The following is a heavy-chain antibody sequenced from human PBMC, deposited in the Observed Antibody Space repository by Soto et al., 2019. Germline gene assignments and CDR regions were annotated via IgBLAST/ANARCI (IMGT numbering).Heavy chain of an antibody. V-gene: IGHV3-9*01. CDR1: GLNFDDFA. D-gene: IGHD3-3*01. CDR2: ITWNSRVL. J-gene: IGHJ4*02. CDR3: AKGRYDFWSPYYFDS. Sequence: EVQLVESGGRLVQPGRSLRLSCVGTGLNFDDFAMHWVRQAPGKGLVWVSGITWNSRVLGYADSVKGRFTISRDNARNSLYLQMDSLRDEDTALYYCAKGRYDFWSPYYFDSWGQGTLVTVSS.